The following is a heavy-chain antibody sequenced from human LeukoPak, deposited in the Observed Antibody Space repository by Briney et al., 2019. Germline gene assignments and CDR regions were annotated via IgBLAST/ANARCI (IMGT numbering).Heavy chain of an antibody. CDR1: GYTFTSYG. V-gene: IGHV1-18*01. J-gene: IGHJ3*02. CDR2: ISAYNGNT. D-gene: IGHD6-19*01. Sequence: ASVKVSCKASGYTFTSYGISWVRQAPGQGLEWMGWISAYNGNTNYAQKLQGRVTMTTDTSTSTAYMELRSLRSDDTAVYHCARVGTYSSGWYGDAFDTWGQGTMVTVSS. CDR3: ARVGTYSSGWYGDAFDT.